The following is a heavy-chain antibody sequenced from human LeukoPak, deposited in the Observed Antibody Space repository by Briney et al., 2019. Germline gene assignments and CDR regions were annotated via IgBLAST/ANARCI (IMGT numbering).Heavy chain of an antibody. J-gene: IGHJ4*02. D-gene: IGHD3-10*01. Sequence: GGSLRLSCEASGFTLSYFVMHWVRQSPGKGLEYVAGIDTNEDMTYYGRSVKGRFTISRDNDKNTVYLQMDSLRPEDTAVYYCARDVKYYFGSGTYQWGQGALVTVSS. V-gene: IGHV3-64*01. CDR3: ARDVKYYFGSGTYQ. CDR1: GFTLSYFV. CDR2: IDTNEDMT.